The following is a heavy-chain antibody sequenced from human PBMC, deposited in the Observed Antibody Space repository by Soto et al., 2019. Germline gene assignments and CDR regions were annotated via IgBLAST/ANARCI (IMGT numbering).Heavy chain of an antibody. V-gene: IGHV3-48*03. Sequence: PGGSLRLSCVASGFTLSSYHMDWVRQAPGKGLEWISYIHASSISNMYYADSVKGRFTISRDNAKNSLYLQMDSLRAEDTAVYYCARDGATGTANYHYAMDVWGQGTTVTVSS. D-gene: IGHD4-17*01. CDR1: GFTLSSYH. J-gene: IGHJ6*02. CDR2: IHASSISNM. CDR3: ARDGATGTANYHYAMDV.